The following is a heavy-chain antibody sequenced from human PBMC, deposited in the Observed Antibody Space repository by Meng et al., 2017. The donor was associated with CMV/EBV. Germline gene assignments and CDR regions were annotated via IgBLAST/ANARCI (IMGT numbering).Heavy chain of an antibody. CDR3: TKRQRILIFQVVPPY. V-gene: IGHV3-15*01. CDR2: TKSKSDGGTK. Sequence: SCAASGCTFSNAWMSWARQAPGKGLGWVGRTKSKSDGGTKDYAAPVKGRFTISRDDSKNTLYLQMNSLRTEDTAVYCCTKRQRILIFQVVPPYWGQGTLVTVSS. D-gene: IGHD3-3*01. J-gene: IGHJ4*02. CDR1: GCTFSNAW.